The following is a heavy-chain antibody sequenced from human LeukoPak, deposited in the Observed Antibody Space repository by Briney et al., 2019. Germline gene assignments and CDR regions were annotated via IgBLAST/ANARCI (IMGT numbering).Heavy chain of an antibody. CDR2: ISGSGGST. Sequence: GGSLRLSCAASGFTFSSYGMSWVRQAPGKGLEWVSAISGSGGSTYYADSVKGRFTISRDNSKNTLYLQMNSLRAEDTAVYYCAKSNGGMGYYFDYWGQGTLVTVSS. D-gene: IGHD4-23*01. CDR3: AKSNGGMGYYFDY. CDR1: GFTFSSYG. V-gene: IGHV3-23*01. J-gene: IGHJ4*02.